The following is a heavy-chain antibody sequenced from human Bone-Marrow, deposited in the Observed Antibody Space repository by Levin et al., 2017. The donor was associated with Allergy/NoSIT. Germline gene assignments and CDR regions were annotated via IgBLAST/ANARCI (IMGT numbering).Heavy chain of an antibody. J-gene: IGHJ4*02. CDR2: ITGSGAST. D-gene: IGHD3-16*01. V-gene: IGHV3-23*01. Sequence: GGSLRLSCAASGFSFSTYGMSWVRQAPGKGLEWVSHITGSGASTYYADSVKGRSTISRDNSKNTLYLQVNSLRAEDTATYYCAKGRGSNGYHFDYWGLGTLVTVSS. CDR3: AKGRGSNGYHFDY. CDR1: GFSFSTYG.